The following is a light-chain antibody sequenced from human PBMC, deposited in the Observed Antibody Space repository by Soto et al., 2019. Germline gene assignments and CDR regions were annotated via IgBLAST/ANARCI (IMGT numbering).Light chain of an antibody. CDR2: EGS. J-gene: IGLJ1*01. CDR3: CSYAGTSGFAYV. V-gene: IGLV2-23*03. CDR1: SSDVGSYNL. Sequence: QSVLTQPPSVSGAPGQRVTISCTGTSSDVGSYNLVSWYQQHPGKAPKLMIYEGSKRPSGVSDRFSGSKSGNTASLTISGLQAEDEADYYCCSYAGTSGFAYVFGTGTKVTVL.